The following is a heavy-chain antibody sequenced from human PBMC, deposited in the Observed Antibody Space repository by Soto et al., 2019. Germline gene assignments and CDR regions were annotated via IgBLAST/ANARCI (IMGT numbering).Heavy chain of an antibody. CDR2: ISAYNGNT. J-gene: IGHJ4*02. CDR3: ARDHNDYYDCWSGYYGTRGAFYY. Sequence: GSSEKVSCKASGYTLTSYGISWVRQAPGQGLEWMGWISAYNGNTNYAQKLQGRVTMTTDTSTSTAYMELRSLRSDDTAVYSCARDHNDYYDCWSGYYGTRGAFYYWGQGTLVTVSS. V-gene: IGHV1-18*04. CDR1: GYTLTSYG. D-gene: IGHD3-3*01.